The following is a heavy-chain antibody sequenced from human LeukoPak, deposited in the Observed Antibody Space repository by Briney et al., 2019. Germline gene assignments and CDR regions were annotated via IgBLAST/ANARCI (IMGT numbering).Heavy chain of an antibody. Sequence: SETLSLTCAVYGGSFSGYYWSWIRQPPGKGLEWIGEINHIGSTNYNPSLKSRVTISVDTSKNQFSLKLSSVTAADTAVYYCATTNVLLWFGELSKTAYFDYWGQGTLVTVSS. D-gene: IGHD3-10*01. CDR3: ATTNVLLWFGELSKTAYFDY. J-gene: IGHJ4*02. CDR2: INHIGST. CDR1: GGSFSGYY. V-gene: IGHV4-34*01.